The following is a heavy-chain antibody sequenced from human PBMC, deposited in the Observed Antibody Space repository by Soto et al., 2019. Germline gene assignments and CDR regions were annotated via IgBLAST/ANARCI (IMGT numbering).Heavy chain of an antibody. Sequence: SLRLSCAASGFTFSSYGMHWVRQAPGKGLEWVAVIWYDGSNKYYADSVKGRFTISRDNSKNTLYLQMNSLRAEDTAVYYCASSLITMVRGVISVSLDYWGQGTLVTVSS. CDR2: IWYDGSNK. D-gene: IGHD3-10*01. V-gene: IGHV3-33*01. CDR3: ASSLITMVRGVISVSLDY. J-gene: IGHJ4*02. CDR1: GFTFSSYG.